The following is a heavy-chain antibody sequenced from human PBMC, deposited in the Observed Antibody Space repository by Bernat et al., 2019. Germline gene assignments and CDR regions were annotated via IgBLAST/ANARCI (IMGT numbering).Heavy chain of an antibody. Sequence: QVQLVQSGAEVKKPGASVKVSCKASGYTFTSYAMHWVRQAPGQRLEWMGWINAGNGNTKYSQKFQGRVTITRDTSASTAYMELSSLRSEDTAVYYCARAQDCGGDCDFDYWGQGTLVTVSS. D-gene: IGHD2-21*02. CDR1: GYTFTSYA. J-gene: IGHJ4*02. CDR2: INAGNGNT. V-gene: IGHV1-3*01. CDR3: ARAQDCGGDCDFDY.